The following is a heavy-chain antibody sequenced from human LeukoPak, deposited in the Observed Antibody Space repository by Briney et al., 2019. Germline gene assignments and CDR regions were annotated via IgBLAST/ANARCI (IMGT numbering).Heavy chain of an antibody. CDR2: ISYDGSNK. CDR1: GFTFSSYG. Sequence: GRSLRLSCAASGFTFSSYGMHWVRQAPGKGLEWVAVISYDGSNKYYADSVKGRFTISRDNSKNTLYLQMNSLRAEDTAVYYCAKDLFQWLVLSPVPGWFDPWGQGTLVTVSS. J-gene: IGHJ5*02. V-gene: IGHV3-30*18. D-gene: IGHD6-19*01. CDR3: AKDLFQWLVLSPVPGWFDP.